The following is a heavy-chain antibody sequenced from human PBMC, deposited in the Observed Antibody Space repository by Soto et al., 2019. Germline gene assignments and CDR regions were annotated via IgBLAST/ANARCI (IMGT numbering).Heavy chain of an antibody. CDR3: AREVRDWNYPKGYWDI. Sequence: ASVKVSCKASGYTFTGYYMHWVRQAPGQGLEWMGWINPNSGGTNYAQKFQGWVTMTRDTSISTAYMELSRLRSDDTAVYYCAREVRDWNYPKGYWDIWGQGTMVTVSS. V-gene: IGHV1-2*04. CDR2: INPNSGGT. D-gene: IGHD1-7*01. J-gene: IGHJ3*02. CDR1: GYTFTGYY.